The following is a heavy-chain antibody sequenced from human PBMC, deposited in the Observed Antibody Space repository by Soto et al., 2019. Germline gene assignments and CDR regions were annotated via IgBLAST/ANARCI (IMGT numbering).Heavy chain of an antibody. CDR1: GYTFTRHY. CDR2: INSSGGHT. CDR3: ARDLLAAGSDALDI. V-gene: IGHV1-46*01. Sequence: QMQLVQSGAEVKKPGASVKVSCKASGYTFTRHYIHWVRQAPGQGLEWMGIINSSGGHTYYAQKFPGRFDLLSDPSTSTVYMELSSLRSEDTAVYYCARDLLAAGSDALDIWGQGTMVTVSS. J-gene: IGHJ3*02. D-gene: IGHD6-13*01.